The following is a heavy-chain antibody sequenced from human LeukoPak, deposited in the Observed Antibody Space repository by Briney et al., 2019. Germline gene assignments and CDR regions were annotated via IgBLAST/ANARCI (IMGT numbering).Heavy chain of an antibody. D-gene: IGHD1-26*01. V-gene: IGHV3-48*03. CDR1: GFTFSSYE. Sequence: GGSLRLSCAASGFTFSSYEMNWVRQAPGKGLEWVSYISSSGSTIYCADSVKGRFTISRDNAKNSLYLQMNSLRAEDTAVYYCARALSGSYYTFYMDVWGKGTTVTVSS. CDR2: ISSSGSTI. CDR3: ARALSGSYYTFYMDV. J-gene: IGHJ6*03.